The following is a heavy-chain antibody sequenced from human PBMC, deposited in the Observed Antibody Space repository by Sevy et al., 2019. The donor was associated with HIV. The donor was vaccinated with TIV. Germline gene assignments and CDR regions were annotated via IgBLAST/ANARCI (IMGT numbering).Heavy chain of an antibody. D-gene: IGHD3-22*01. CDR2: IYYSGST. CDR1: GGSISSYY. V-gene: IGHV4-59*01. CDR3: AGETYYYDSIGYYYYYYMDV. Sequence: SETLSLTCTVSGGSISSYYWSWSQQRPGKGLEWIGFIYYSGSTNYNPSLKSRVTISVDTSKNQFSLKMSSGTAADTAVYYCAGETYYYDSIGYYYYYYMDVWGKGTTVTVSS. J-gene: IGHJ6*03.